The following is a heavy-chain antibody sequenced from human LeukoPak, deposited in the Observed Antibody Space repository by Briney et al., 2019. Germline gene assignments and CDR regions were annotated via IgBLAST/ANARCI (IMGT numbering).Heavy chain of an antibody. CDR2: ISGSGGST. Sequence: GGSLRLSCAASGIIFSNYAMSWVRQAPGEGLECVSAISGSGGSTYYAESVKGRFTISRDNSKKTLDLQINSLRAEDTAVYYCWKGQSDYGTGFDYWGQGALVTVSS. V-gene: IGHV3-23*01. D-gene: IGHD4-17*01. CDR3: WKGQSDYGTGFDY. CDR1: GIIFSNYA. J-gene: IGHJ4*02.